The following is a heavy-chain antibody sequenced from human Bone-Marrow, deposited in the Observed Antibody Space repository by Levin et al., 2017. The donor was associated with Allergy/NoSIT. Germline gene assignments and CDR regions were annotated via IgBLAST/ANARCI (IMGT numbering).Heavy chain of an antibody. D-gene: IGHD1-26*01. V-gene: IGHV1-3*01. CDR1: AYTFTTYA. Sequence: ASVKVSCKASAYTFTTYAIHWVRQAPGQSLEWLGWINAGNGNPKYSQNFQGRVTITRDTSASTAYLELSSLINEDTAVYYCARGGQRYYNGNYYDDVYFDYWGQGSLVTVSS. CDR3: ARGGQRYYNGNYYDDVYFDY. J-gene: IGHJ4*02. CDR2: INAGNGNP.